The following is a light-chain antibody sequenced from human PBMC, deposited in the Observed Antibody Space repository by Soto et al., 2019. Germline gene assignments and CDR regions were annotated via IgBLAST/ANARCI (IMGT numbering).Light chain of an antibody. Sequence: DFQMTQSPSTLSASVGDRVTITCRASQSISSWLAWYQQKPGKAPKLLIYDASSLESGVPSRFSGRGSGTEFTLTISSLQPDDFATSYCQQYNSYWTLGQGTKVDIK. CDR1: QSISSW. CDR3: QQYNSYWT. V-gene: IGKV1-5*01. CDR2: DAS. J-gene: IGKJ1*01.